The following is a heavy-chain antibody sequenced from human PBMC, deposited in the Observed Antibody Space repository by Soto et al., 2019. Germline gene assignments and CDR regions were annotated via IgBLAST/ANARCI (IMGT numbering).Heavy chain of an antibody. CDR3: ARSASSYCSSTSCYPDED. J-gene: IGHJ4*02. V-gene: IGHV1-2*04. D-gene: IGHD2-2*01. Sequence: ASVKVSCKASGYTFTGYYMHWVRQAPGQGLEWIGWINPNSGGTNYAQKFQGWVTMTRDTSISTAYMELSRLRSDDTAVYYCARSASSYCSSTSCYPDEDWGQGTLVTVSS. CDR2: INPNSGGT. CDR1: GYTFTGYY.